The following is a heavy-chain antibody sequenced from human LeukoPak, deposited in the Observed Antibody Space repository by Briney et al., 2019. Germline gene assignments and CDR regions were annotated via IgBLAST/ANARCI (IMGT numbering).Heavy chain of an antibody. Sequence: GASVTVSCKASGYTFTGYYMHWVRQAPGQGLEWMGWINPNSGGTNYAQKFQGRVTMTRDTSISTAYMELSRLRSDDTAVYYCARGPARYGSGSYYNYWGQGTLVTVSS. V-gene: IGHV1-2*02. D-gene: IGHD3-10*01. CDR3: ARGPARYGSGSYYNY. CDR2: INPNSGGT. J-gene: IGHJ4*02. CDR1: GYTFTGYY.